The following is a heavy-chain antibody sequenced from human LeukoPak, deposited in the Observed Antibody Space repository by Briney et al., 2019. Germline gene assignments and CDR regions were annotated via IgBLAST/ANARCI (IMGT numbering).Heavy chain of an antibody. CDR1: GFTFSSYW. CDR2: LSPDGSIT. J-gene: IGHJ4*02. CDR3: VRSIDY. Sequence: GGSLRLSRAGSGFTFSSYWMYWVRHTPGKGLVWVSRLSPDGSITTYADSVKGRFTISRDNAKNTLYLQMSSLRAEDTAMYYCVRSIDYWGQGTLVTVSS. V-gene: IGHV3-74*01.